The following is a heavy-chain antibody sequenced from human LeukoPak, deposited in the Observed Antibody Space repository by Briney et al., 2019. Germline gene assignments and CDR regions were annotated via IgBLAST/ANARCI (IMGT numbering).Heavy chain of an antibody. CDR2: IRYDGSNK. Sequence: GGSLRLSCAASGFTFSSYGMHWVRQAPGKGLEWVAFIRYDGSNKYYADSVKGRFTISRDNSKNTLYLQMNSLRAEDTAVYYCATSPGPIPAPTIYYFDYWGQGALVTVSS. CDR1: GFTFSSYG. D-gene: IGHD2-2*01. CDR3: ATSPGPIPAPTIYYFDY. J-gene: IGHJ4*02. V-gene: IGHV3-30*02.